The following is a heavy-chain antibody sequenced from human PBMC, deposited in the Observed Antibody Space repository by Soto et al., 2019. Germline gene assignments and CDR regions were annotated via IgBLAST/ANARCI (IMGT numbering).Heavy chain of an antibody. Sequence: QVQLQQWGAGLLKPSETLSLTCAVYGGSFSGYYWSWIRQPPGKGLEWIGEINHSGSTNYNPSLKGRGTISVDTAKDQFPLKLGFGTGGDTAGDYCYHFFDRSADWGQGTLVTVSS. D-gene: IGHD3-22*01. CDR2: INHSGST. CDR3: YHFFDRSAD. V-gene: IGHV4-34*01. CDR1: GGSFSGYY. J-gene: IGHJ4*02.